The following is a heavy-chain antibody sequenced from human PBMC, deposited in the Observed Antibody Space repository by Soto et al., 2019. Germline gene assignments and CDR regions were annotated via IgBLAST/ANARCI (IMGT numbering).Heavy chain of an antibody. V-gene: IGHV3-23*01. CDR3: AKGGGYSAPYYYGLDV. J-gene: IGHJ6*02. CDR1: GFTFTNYA. Sequence: EVQLLESEGGLVQPGGSLRLSCAASGFTFTNYAMSWVRQAPGKGLEWVSAISGSGGNTYYADSVKGRFTVSRDNSKNTLYLQMNSLRDEDTAAYYCAKGGGYSAPYYYGLDVWGQGTTVTVSS. CDR2: ISGSGGNT. D-gene: IGHD3-22*01.